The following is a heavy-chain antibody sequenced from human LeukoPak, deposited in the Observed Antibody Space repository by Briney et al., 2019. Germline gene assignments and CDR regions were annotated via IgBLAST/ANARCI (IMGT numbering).Heavy chain of an antibody. CDR3: ARYSSSSGGASYYLDY. J-gene: IGHJ4*01. CDR2: ISSSSSYI. CDR1: GFTFSSYS. Sequence: GGSLRLSCAASGFTFSSYSMNWVRQAPGKGLEWVSSISSSSSYIYYADSVQGRFTISRDNAKNMVYLQINTLRGEDTGVYYCARYSSSSGGASYYLDYWGHGTLVTVSS. D-gene: IGHD6-6*01. V-gene: IGHV3-21*01.